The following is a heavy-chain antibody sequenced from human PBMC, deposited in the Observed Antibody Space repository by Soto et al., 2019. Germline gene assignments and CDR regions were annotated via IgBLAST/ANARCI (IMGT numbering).Heavy chain of an antibody. Sequence: GASVKVSCKASGYTFTSYGISWVRQAPGQGLEWMGWISAYNGNTNYAQKLQGRVTMTTDTSTSTAYMELRSLRSDDTAVYYCARIKTFARPSRTLDYWGQGTLVTVSS. V-gene: IGHV1-18*01. CDR1: GYTFTSYG. CDR3: ARIKTFARPSRTLDY. CDR2: ISAYNGNT. J-gene: IGHJ4*02.